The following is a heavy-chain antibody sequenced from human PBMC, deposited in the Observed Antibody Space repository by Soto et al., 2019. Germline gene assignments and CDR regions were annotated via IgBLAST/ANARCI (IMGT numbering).Heavy chain of an antibody. CDR3: ARDLPTMDV. CDR1: VYTFTAYG. Sequence: QVQLVQSGPGGKNPGPPGKASCKPSVYTFTAYGISWVRQAPGQGLEWMGWIRAYNGNTNYAQKLQGRVTMTTDTSTSTAYMELRSLRSDDTAVYYCARDLPTMDVWGQGTTVTVSS. J-gene: IGHJ6*02. CDR2: IRAYNGNT. V-gene: IGHV1-18*01.